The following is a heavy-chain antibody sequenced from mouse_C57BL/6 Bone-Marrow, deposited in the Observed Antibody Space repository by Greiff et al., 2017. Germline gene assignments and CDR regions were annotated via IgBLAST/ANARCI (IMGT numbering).Heavy chain of an antibody. CDR2: ISSGSSTI. J-gene: IGHJ3*01. V-gene: IGHV5-17*01. Sequence: DVKLVESGGGLVKPGGSLKLSCAASGFTFSDYGMHWVRQAPEKGLEWVAYISSGSSTIYYADTVKGRFTISRDNAKNTLCLQMTSLRSEDTAMYYCARREAWFAYWGQGTLVTVSA. CDR1: GFTFSDYG. CDR3: ARREAWFAY.